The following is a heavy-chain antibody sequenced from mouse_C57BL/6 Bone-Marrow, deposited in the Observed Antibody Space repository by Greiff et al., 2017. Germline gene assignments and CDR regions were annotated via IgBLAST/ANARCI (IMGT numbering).Heavy chain of an antibody. CDR2: IYPGDGDT. Sequence: QVQLKESGPELVKPGASVKISCTASGYAFSSSWMNWVKQRPGKGLAWVGRIYPGDGDTNYNGKFKGKATLTADKSSSTAYMQLSSLTSEDSAVYFCARGDGYYWYFDVWGTGTTVTVSS. V-gene: IGHV1-82*01. CDR1: GYAFSSSW. D-gene: IGHD2-3*01. CDR3: ARGDGYYWYFDV. J-gene: IGHJ1*03.